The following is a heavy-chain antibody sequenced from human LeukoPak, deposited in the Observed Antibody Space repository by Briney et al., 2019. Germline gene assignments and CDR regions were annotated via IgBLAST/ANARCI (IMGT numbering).Heavy chain of an antibody. CDR1: GFTFTTYA. Sequence: GGSLRLSCVASGFTFTTYAMGWVRRAPGEGLEWVSSIKGGGGDPFYADSVRGRFTISRDKSKNTLYLQLNSLRVEDTAVYFCAQGGHDFNPFYCWGQGTLVTVSS. J-gene: IGHJ4*02. V-gene: IGHV3-23*01. D-gene: IGHD2-21*02. CDR2: IKGGGGDP. CDR3: AQGGHDFNPFYC.